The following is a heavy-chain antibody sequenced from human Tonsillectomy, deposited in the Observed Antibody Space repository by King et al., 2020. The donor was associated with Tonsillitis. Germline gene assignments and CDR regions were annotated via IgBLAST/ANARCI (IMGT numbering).Heavy chain of an antibody. D-gene: IGHD6-19*01. CDR1: GYRFTTYW. V-gene: IGHV5-51*04. CDR2: IYPGDSDT. CDR3: ARHGAVPGTDFFDY. Sequence: VQLVESGAEVNKPGESVKISCKASGYRFTTYWIGWVRQMPGKGLEWMGVIYPGDSDTIYSPAFQGKLTISAYKPLTTAYLQGSRLKPSDTAMYYCARHGAVPGTDFFDYWGQGTLVTVSS. J-gene: IGHJ4*02.